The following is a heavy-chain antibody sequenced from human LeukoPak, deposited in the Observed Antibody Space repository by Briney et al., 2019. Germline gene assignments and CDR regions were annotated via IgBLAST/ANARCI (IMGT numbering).Heavy chain of an antibody. V-gene: IGHV4-59*08. CDR1: GGSISSYY. Sequence: SSETLSLTCTVSGGSISSYYWSWIRQPPGKGLEWIGYIYYSGSTNYNPFLKSRVTISVDTSKNQFSLKLSSVTAADTAVYYCARHSPDIVVVPAAISFFDYWGQGTLVTVSS. D-gene: IGHD2-2*01. CDR2: IYYSGST. J-gene: IGHJ4*02. CDR3: ARHSPDIVVVPAAISFFDY.